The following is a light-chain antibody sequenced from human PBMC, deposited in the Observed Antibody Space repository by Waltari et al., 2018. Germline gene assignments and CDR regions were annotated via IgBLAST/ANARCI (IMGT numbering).Light chain of an antibody. V-gene: IGLV1-40*01. J-gene: IGLJ2*01. CDR1: SSNIGAGYD. CDR3: QSYDSSLSVVV. Sequence: QSVLTQPPSVSGAPGQRVTISCTGSSSNIGAGYDVHWYQQLPGTAPKLLIYGNSNRPSGVPDRFSVSKSGTSASLAIPGLQAEDEADYYCQSYDSSLSVVVFGGGTKLTVL. CDR2: GNS.